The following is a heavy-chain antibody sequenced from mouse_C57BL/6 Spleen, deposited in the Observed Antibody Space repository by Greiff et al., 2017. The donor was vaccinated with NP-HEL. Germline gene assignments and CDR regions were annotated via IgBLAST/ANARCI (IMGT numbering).Heavy chain of an antibody. J-gene: IGHJ4*01. CDR2: IYPGDGDT. CDR1: GYAFSSYW. V-gene: IGHV1-80*01. Sequence: VQLQQSGAELVKPGASVKISCKASGYAFSSYWMNWVKQRPGKGLEWIGQIYPGDGDTNYNGKFKGKATLTADKSSSTAYMQLSSLTSEDSAVYFCARGSVYYYAMDYWGQGTSVTVSS. CDR3: ARGSVYYYAMDY.